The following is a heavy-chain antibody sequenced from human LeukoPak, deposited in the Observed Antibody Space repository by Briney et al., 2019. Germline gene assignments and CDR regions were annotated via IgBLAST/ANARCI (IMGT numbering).Heavy chain of an antibody. CDR3: ARVGIQLWLLDY. CDR1: GYTFISYG. CDR2: ISAHNGNT. Sequence: ASVKVSCKASGYTFISYGISWVRQAPGQGLEWMGWISAHNGNTDYAQKLQGSVTMTTDTSTSTAYMELRSLRSDDTAVYYCARVGIQLWLLDYWGQGTLVTVSS. D-gene: IGHD5-18*01. J-gene: IGHJ4*02. V-gene: IGHV1-18*01.